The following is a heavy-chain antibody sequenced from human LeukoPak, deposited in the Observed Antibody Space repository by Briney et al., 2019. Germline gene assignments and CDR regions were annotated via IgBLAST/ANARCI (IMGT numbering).Heavy chain of an antibody. V-gene: IGHV4-39*01. CDR1: GGSISSSSYY. CDR3: ARYIAARDY. Sequence: SETLSLTCTVSGGSISSSSYYWGWIRQPPGKGLEWIGGIYYSGSTYYNPSLKSRVTISVDTSKNQFSLKLSSVTAADTAVYYCARYIAARDYWGQGTLVTVSS. CDR2: IYYSGST. J-gene: IGHJ4*02. D-gene: IGHD6-6*01.